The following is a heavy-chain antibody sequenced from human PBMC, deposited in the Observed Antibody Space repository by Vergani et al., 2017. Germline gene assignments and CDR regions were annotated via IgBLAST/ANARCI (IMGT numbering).Heavy chain of an antibody. CDR1: GYTFTDYF. Sequence: QVQLVQSGAEVKKPGASVKVSCKASGYTFTDYFMHWVRQAPGQGLEWMGWINPNSGGTNYAQKCQGRGTITRDTSISTAYMELSKLRSDDTAVYYCARVGTSSNRDYFDYWGQGTLVTVSS. CDR2: INPNSGGT. J-gene: IGHJ4*02. D-gene: IGHD2-2*01. CDR3: ARVGTSSNRDYFDY. V-gene: IGHV1-2*02.